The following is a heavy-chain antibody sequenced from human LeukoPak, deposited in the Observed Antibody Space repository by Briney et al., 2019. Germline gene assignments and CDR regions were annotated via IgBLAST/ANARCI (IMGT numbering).Heavy chain of an antibody. CDR2: IWYDGSNK. D-gene: IGHD3-22*01. CDR3: ARDGPGNYYDSSGSMDV. CDR1: GFTFSSYG. V-gene: IGHV3-33*01. Sequence: GGSLRLSCAASGFTFSSYGMHWVRQAPGKGLEWVAVIWYDGSNKYYADSAKGRFTISRDNSKNTLYLQMNSLRAEDTAVYYCARDGPGNYYDSSGSMDVWGQGTTVTVSS. J-gene: IGHJ6*02.